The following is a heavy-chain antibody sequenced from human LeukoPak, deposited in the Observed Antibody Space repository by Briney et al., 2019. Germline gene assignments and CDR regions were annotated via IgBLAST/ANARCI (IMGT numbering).Heavy chain of an antibody. D-gene: IGHD3-10*01. CDR3: ARWERFGEPNGLDY. CDR1: GFTFSSYA. J-gene: IGHJ4*02. Sequence: GGSLRLSCAASGFTFSSYAMHWVRQAPGKGLEWVAVISYDGSNKYYADSVKGRFTISRDNSKNTLYLQMNSLRAEDTAVYYCARWERFGEPNGLDYWGQGTLVTVSS. V-gene: IGHV3-30-3*01. CDR2: ISYDGSNK.